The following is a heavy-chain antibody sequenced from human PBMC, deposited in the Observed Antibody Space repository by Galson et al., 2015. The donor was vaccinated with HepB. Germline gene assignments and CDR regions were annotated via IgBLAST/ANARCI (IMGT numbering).Heavy chain of an antibody. Sequence: SLRLSCAASGFSIGVYWTTWVRQAPGKGLEWVANIKTDGSETYYVDSLKGRFTISRDNAENSLYLQMNSLRAEDTAVYYCVRFFSDPAHRMDVWGQGTTVTVSS. CDR2: IKTDGSET. CDR1: GFSIGVYW. D-gene: IGHD2-21*02. J-gene: IGHJ6*02. CDR3: VRFFSDPAHRMDV. V-gene: IGHV3-7*03.